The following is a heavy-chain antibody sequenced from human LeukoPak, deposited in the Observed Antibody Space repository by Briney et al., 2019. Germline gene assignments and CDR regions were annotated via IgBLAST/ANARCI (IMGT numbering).Heavy chain of an antibody. V-gene: IGHV1-69*06. CDR1: GGTFSSYA. D-gene: IGHD2-2*01. Sequence: SVKVSCKASGGTFSSYAISWVRQAPGQGPEWMGRIIPMFDTANYAQKFQGRVTITADKSTSTAYMELSSLRSEDTAVYYCAVRNCSSTTCSGPLDYWGQGTLVTVSS. J-gene: IGHJ4*02. CDR2: IIPMFDTA. CDR3: AVRNCSSTTCSGPLDY.